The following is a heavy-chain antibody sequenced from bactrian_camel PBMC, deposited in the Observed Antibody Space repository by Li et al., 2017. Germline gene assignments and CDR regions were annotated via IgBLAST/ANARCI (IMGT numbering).Heavy chain of an antibody. V-gene: IGHV3S31*01. CDR2: INRGGDAT. D-gene: IGHD2*01. J-gene: IGHJ4*01. CDR1: GFTFRHYA. Sequence: VQLVESGGGLVPPGGSLRLSCAASGFTFRHYAMAWLRQAPGKGLEWVPGINRGGDATYYADSVKGRFTISRDNAKESLYLQSNSLKAEDTAMYYCTKEGWLQWGQGTQVTVS. CDR3: TKEGWLQ.